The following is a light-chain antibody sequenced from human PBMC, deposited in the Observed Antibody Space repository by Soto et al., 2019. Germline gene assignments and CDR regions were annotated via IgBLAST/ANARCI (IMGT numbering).Light chain of an antibody. J-gene: IGKJ1*01. Sequence: DIQMTQSPSTLSASVGDRVTITCRASQGISSWLAWYQQKPGKAPKLLIYDASSLHSGVPSRFSGSGSGTEFTLTISSLQPEDFATYYCQQYNSYPWTFGQGTKVEIK. V-gene: IGKV1-5*01. CDR1: QGISSW. CDR2: DAS. CDR3: QQYNSYPWT.